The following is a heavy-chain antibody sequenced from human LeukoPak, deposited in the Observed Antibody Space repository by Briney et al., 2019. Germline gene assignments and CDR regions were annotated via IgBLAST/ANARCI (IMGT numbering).Heavy chain of an antibody. V-gene: IGHV3-64D*06. J-gene: IGHJ4*02. Sequence: PGGSLRPSCSASGFTFSSYAMHWVRQAPGKGLEYVSAISSNGGSTYYADSVKGRFTISRDNSKNTLYLQMSSLRAEDTAVYYCVKDHDYSIEQYDYWGQGTLITVSS. CDR1: GFTFSSYA. CDR2: ISSNGGST. CDR3: VKDHDYSIEQYDY. D-gene: IGHD2-15*01.